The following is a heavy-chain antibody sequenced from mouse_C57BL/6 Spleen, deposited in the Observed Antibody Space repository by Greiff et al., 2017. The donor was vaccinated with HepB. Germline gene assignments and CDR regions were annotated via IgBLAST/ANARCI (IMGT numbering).Heavy chain of an antibody. CDR2: ISDGGSYT. CDR3: ARDRGYGNYVLDY. D-gene: IGHD2-1*01. Sequence: EVQGVESGGGLVKPGGSLKLSCAASGFTFSSYAMSWVRQTPEKRLEWVATISDGGSYTYYPDNVKGRFTISRDNAKNNLYLQMSHLKSEDTAMYYCARDRGYGNYVLDYWGQGTTLTVSS. V-gene: IGHV5-4*01. CDR1: GFTFSSYA. J-gene: IGHJ2*01.